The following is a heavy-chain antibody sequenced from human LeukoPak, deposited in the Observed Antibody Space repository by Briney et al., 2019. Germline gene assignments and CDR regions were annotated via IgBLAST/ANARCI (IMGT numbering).Heavy chain of an antibody. V-gene: IGHV4-38-2*02. D-gene: IGHD3-3*01. CDR3: ARGAEYYAIWRGYAGYSDY. CDR2: IYHSGST. J-gene: IGHJ4*02. CDR1: GDSISSGYY. Sequence: KTSETLSLTCTVSGDSISSGYYWGWIRQPPGKGLEWIASIYHSGSTNYNPSLRSRITISLDRSKQKFSLKLTSVTAADTAVYFCARGAEYYAIWRGYAGYSDYWGQGISVTVSS.